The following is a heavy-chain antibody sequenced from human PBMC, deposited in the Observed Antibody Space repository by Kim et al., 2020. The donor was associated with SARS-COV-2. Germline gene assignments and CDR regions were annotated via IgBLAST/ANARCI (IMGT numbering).Heavy chain of an antibody. D-gene: IGHD2-15*01. V-gene: IGHV5-51*01. CDR3: ARLEYCSGGSCYFFGMYV. CDR1: GYSFTSYW. Sequence: GESLKISCKGSGYSFTSYWIGWVRQMPGKGLEWMGIIYPGDSDTRYSPSFQGQVTISADKSISTAYLQWSSLKASDTAMYYCARLEYCSGGSCYFFGMYVWGQGTTVTVSS. J-gene: IGHJ6*02. CDR2: IYPGDSDT.